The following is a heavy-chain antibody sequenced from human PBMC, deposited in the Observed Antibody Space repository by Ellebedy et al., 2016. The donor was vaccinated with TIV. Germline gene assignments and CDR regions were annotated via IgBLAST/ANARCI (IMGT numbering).Heavy chain of an antibody. CDR2: ISWDSNYI. J-gene: IGHJ1*01. CDR1: GLTFSTYW. Sequence: SLKISCAASGLTFSTYWMHWVRQAPGKGLEWVSGISWDSNYIGYADSVKGRFTISRDNAKDSLYLQMNSLRAEDTALYYCAKAQYGSGSYHAIQHWGQGTLVTVSS. V-gene: IGHV3-9*01. D-gene: IGHD3-10*01. CDR3: AKAQYGSGSYHAIQH.